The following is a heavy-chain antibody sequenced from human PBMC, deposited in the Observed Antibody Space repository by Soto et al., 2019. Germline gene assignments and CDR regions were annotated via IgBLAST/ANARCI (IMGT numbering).Heavy chain of an antibody. CDR1: GYTFTGYY. Sequence: ASVKVSCKASGYTFTGYYMHWVRQAPGQGLEWMGWINPNSGGTNYAQKFQGRVTMTRDTSISTAYMELSRLRSDDTAVYYCARGTYYYDSSDPFDIWGQGTMVTVSS. J-gene: IGHJ3*02. CDR2: INPNSGGT. D-gene: IGHD3-22*01. CDR3: ARGTYYYDSSDPFDI. V-gene: IGHV1-2*02.